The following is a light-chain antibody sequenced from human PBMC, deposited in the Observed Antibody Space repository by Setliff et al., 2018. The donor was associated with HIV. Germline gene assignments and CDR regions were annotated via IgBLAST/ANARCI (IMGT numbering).Light chain of an antibody. CDR1: SSDVGGFDY. CDR2: DAT. CDR3: SSYTSGSTLGV. J-gene: IGLJ1*01. Sequence: QSVLTQPRSVSGSPGQSVTISCTGSSSDVGGFDYVSWYQHHPGKAPKLLIYDATKRPSGVPDRFSGSKSGNTASLTISGLQAEDEADYYRSSYTSGSTLGVFGAGTKVTVL. V-gene: IGLV2-11*01.